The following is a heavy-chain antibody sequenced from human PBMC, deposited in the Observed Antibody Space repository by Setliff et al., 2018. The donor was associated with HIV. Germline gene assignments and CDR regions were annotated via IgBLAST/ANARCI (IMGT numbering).Heavy chain of an antibody. D-gene: IGHD3-9*01. CDR2: IYYSGST. CDR1: GGSITRYY. Sequence: SETLSLTCTVSGGSITRYYWSWIRQPPGKGLEWIGYIYYSGSTNYNPSLKSRVTILVDSSRNQFSLRLSSVTAADSAVYYCARHRDYDILFDPWGQGTLVTVSS. J-gene: IGHJ5*02. CDR3: ARHRDYDILFDP. V-gene: IGHV4-59*08.